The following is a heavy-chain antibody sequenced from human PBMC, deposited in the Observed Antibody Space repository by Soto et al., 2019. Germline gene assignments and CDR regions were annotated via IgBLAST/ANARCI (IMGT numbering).Heavy chain of an antibody. J-gene: IGHJ6*02. CDR3: ARDPEIYSGKFDYGLDV. Sequence: EVQLMESGGGLVQPGGSLRLSCAASGFTFSTYWMDWVRQTPGKGLEWVANINQDGSEKNYVDSVKGRFTIYRDNAKNSLYLQMNSLRAEDTAVYYCARDPEIYSGKFDYGLDVWGQGTTVTVSS. CDR2: INQDGSEK. CDR1: GFTFSTYW. D-gene: IGHD4-4*01. V-gene: IGHV3-7*01.